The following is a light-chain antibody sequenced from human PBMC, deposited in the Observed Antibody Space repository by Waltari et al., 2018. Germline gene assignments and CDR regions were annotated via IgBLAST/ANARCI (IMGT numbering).Light chain of an antibody. CDR2: GVS. J-gene: IGKJ4*01. V-gene: IGKV3-20*01. CDR1: QSVSSSN. CDR3: QQYGSSPLT. Sequence: DIVLTQSPGTLSLSPGDRPTLSCRASQSVSSSNLGWYQQKVGQAPRLLIYGVSSRATGIPDRFSGSGSGTDFTLTISRLEPEDFAVYYCQQYGSSPLTFGGGTKVEI.